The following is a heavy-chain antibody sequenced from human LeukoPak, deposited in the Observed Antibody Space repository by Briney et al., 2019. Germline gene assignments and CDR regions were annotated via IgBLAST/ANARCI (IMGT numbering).Heavy chain of an antibody. Sequence: PGGSLRLSCEASGFSLSNYWMHWVRQAPGKGLVWVSRIDSDGNNRNYVDSVRGRFTISRDNAKNTLYLQMNSLRAEDTAVYYCAKRVYSGTYRAFDYWGQGTLVTVSS. V-gene: IGHV3-74*01. CDR1: GFSLSNYW. D-gene: IGHD1-26*01. CDR2: IDSDGNNR. CDR3: AKRVYSGTYRAFDY. J-gene: IGHJ4*02.